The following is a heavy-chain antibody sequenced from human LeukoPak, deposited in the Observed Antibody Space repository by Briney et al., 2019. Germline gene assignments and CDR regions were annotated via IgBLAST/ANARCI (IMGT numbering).Heavy chain of an antibody. CDR1: GYTFTSYA. D-gene: IGHD6-13*01. Sequence: ASVKVSCKASGYTFTSYAMNWVRQAPGQGLEWMGWINTNTGNPTYAQGFTGRFVFSLDTSVSTAYLQISSLKAEDTAVYYCARFGGFGQQLVPQVWFDPWGQGTLVTVSS. CDR3: ARFGGFGQQLVPQVWFDP. CDR2: INTNTGNP. J-gene: IGHJ5*02. V-gene: IGHV7-4-1*02.